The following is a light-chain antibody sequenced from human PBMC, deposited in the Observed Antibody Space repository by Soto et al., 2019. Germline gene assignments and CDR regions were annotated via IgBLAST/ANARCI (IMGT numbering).Light chain of an antibody. CDR2: AAS. V-gene: IGKV1-39*01. Sequence: DVQMTQSPPSLSASQGDRVSISCRASQSINNFLHWYQKKPGKAPELLIFAASTLQTGVPSRFRGSGSGTDFTLTISSLQPADFATYYCQQSYTIPRTFGQGTQLEVK. CDR3: QQSYTIPRT. J-gene: IGKJ1*01. CDR1: QSINNF.